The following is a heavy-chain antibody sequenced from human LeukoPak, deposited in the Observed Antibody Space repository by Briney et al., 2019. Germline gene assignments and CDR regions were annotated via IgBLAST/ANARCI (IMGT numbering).Heavy chain of an antibody. CDR2: ISSSSSYI. D-gene: IGHD3-22*01. Sequence: PGGSLRHSCAASGFTFSRYAMSWVRQAPGKGLEWVSSISSSSSYIYYADSVKGRFTISRDNAKNSLYLQMNSLRAEDTAVYYCARDVTMIVVVGAFDIWGQGTMVTVSS. V-gene: IGHV3-21*01. CDR3: ARDVTMIVVVGAFDI. CDR1: GFTFSRYA. J-gene: IGHJ3*02.